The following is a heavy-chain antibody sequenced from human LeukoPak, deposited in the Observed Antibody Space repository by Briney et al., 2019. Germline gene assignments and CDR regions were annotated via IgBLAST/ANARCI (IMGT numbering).Heavy chain of an antibody. D-gene: IGHD7-27*01. CDR1: GGSIGDYY. Sequence: SETLSLTCTVSGGSIGDYYWSWTRQPPGKGLEWIGYLYYSRNTNYSPSLKSRVTISADTSKTQVYLKLRSVTAADTAVYDCVRDLWGTGGTQYWGQGILVTVSS. J-gene: IGHJ4*02. CDR2: LYYSRNT. V-gene: IGHV4-59*01. CDR3: VRDLWGTGGTQY.